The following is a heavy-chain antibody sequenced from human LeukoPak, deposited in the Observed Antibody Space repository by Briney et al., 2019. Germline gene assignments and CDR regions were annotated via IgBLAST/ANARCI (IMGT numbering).Heavy chain of an antibody. CDR3: ARVVGDSSGWYYFDY. CDR1: GFTFSSYD. V-gene: IGHV3-13*05. J-gene: IGHJ4*02. Sequence: PGGSLRLSCAASGFTFSSYDMHWVRQATGKGLEWVSAIGTAGDPYYLGSVKGRFTISRENAKNSLYLQMNSLRAGDTAVYYCARVVGDSSGWYYFDYWGQGTLVTVSS. D-gene: IGHD6-19*01. CDR2: IGTAGDP.